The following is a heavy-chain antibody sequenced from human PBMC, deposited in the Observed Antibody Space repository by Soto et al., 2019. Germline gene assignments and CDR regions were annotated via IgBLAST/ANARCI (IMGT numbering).Heavy chain of an antibody. CDR1: GGSISSSSYY. CDR2: IYYSGST. J-gene: IGHJ6*02. D-gene: IGHD3-3*01. V-gene: IGHV4-39*01. Sequence: SETLSLTCTVSGGSISSSSYYWGWIRQPPGKGLEWIGSIYYSGSTYYNPSLKSGVTISVNTSNNQFSLELSPGTAADTVVHYCASRTNDFWSGYYYYYGMDVWGQGTTVTVSS. CDR3: ASRTNDFWSGYYYYYGMDV.